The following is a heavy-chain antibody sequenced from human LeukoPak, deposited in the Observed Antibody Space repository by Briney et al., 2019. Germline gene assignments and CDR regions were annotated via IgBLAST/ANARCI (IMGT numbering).Heavy chain of an antibody. CDR3: ARDSHGDYVWVRKYYIDY. CDR1: GVSISSYY. CDR2: IHTSGST. D-gene: IGHD3-16*01. V-gene: IGHV4-4*07. Sequence: NPSETLSLTCTVSGVSISSYYWSWIRQPAGKGLEWIGRIHTSGSTNYNPALKSRVTMSEDTSRNQFSLKLSSVTAADTAVYYCARDSHGDYVWVRKYYIDYWGQGTLVTVSS. J-gene: IGHJ4*02.